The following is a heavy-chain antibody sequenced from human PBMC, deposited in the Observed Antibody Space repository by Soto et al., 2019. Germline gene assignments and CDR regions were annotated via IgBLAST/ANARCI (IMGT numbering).Heavy chain of an antibody. V-gene: IGHV3-48*03. CDR3: AREYYYGSGYFEY. CDR1: GFIFSDYD. J-gene: IGHJ4*02. CDR2: ISSGGSTL. Sequence: EVQLMESGGDLVQPGGSLRLTCTAYGFIFSDYDMNWVRQAPGKGLEWISSISSGGSTLYYADSVKGRFAISRDNAKNSLYLQMNSLRGEDTATYYCAREYYYGSGYFEYWGQGTLVTVSS. D-gene: IGHD3-10*01.